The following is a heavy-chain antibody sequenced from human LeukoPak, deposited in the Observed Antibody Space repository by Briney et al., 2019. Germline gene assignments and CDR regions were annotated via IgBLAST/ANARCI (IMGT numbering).Heavy chain of an antibody. D-gene: IGHD6-19*01. V-gene: IGHV7-4-1*02. J-gene: IGHJ4*02. CDR2: INTNTGNP. CDR3: ARTYSSGWSDPLDY. Sequence: ASVKVSCKASGYTFTSSAMNWVRQAPGQGLEWLGWINTNTGNPTYAQGFPGRFVFSLDTSVSTAYLQISSLKAEDTAVYYCARTYSSGWSDPLDYWGQGTLVTVSS. CDR1: GYTFTSSA.